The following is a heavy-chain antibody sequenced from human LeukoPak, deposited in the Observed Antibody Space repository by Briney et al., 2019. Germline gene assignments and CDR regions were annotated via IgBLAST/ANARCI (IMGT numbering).Heavy chain of an antibody. Sequence: SVKVSCKASGGTFSSYAISWVRQAPGQGLERMGGIIPIFGTANYAQKFQGRVTITTDESTSTAYMELSSLRSEDTAVYYCARDYGSGSYPPIWGYFDYWGQGTLVTVSS. CDR1: GGTFSSYA. CDR2: IIPIFGTA. V-gene: IGHV1-69*05. D-gene: IGHD3-10*01. CDR3: ARDYGSGSYPPIWGYFDY. J-gene: IGHJ4*02.